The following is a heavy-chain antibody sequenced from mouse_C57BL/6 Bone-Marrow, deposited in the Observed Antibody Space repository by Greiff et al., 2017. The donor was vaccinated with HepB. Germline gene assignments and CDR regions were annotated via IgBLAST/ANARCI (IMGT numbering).Heavy chain of an antibody. D-gene: IGHD1-1*01. V-gene: IGHV3-6*01. J-gene: IGHJ2*01. Sequence: VQLQESGPGLVKPSQSLSLTCSVTGYSITSGYYWNWIRQFPGNKLEWMGYISYDGSNNYNPSLKNRISITRDTSKNQFFLKLNSVTTEDTATYYCARDPSTVVATDYFDCWGQGTTLTVSS. CDR1: GYSITSGYY. CDR3: ARDPSTVVATDYFDC. CDR2: ISYDGSN.